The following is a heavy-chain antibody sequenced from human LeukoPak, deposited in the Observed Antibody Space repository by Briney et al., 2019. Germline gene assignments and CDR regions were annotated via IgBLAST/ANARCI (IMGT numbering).Heavy chain of an antibody. CDR2: ISPTGFTT. CDR1: GFTFNSYT. Sequence: GGSLRLSCAASGFTFNSYTMSWVRQAPGKGLEWVSVISPTGFTTLHTDSVKGRFIISRDNSKSMLYLQMDGLRAEDTAIYFCTKDVQVGPTRGFFDFWGQGTLVTVSS. D-gene: IGHD1-26*01. J-gene: IGHJ4*03. V-gene: IGHV3-23*01. CDR3: TKDVQVGPTRGFFDF.